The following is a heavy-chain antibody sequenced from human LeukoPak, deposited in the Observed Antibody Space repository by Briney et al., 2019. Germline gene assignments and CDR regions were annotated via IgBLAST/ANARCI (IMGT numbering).Heavy chain of an antibody. Sequence: SETLSLTCAVYGGSFSGYYWSWIRQPPGKGLEWIGEINHSGSTNYNPSLKSRVTISVDTSKNQFSLKLSSVTAADTAVYYCVSLGEFYFDYWGQGTLVTVSS. J-gene: IGHJ4*02. D-gene: IGHD3-10*01. CDR2: INHSGST. CDR3: VSLGEFYFDY. CDR1: GGSFSGYY. V-gene: IGHV4-34*01.